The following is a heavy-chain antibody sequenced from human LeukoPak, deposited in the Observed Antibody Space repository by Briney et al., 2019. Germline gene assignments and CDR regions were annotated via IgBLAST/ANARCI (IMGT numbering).Heavy chain of an antibody. Sequence: GGSLRLSCAASGFTFSRYSMNWVRQAPGKGLEWVSYISSSSSTDYYADSLKGRFTISRDNAKHSLYLQMNSLRDEDTAVYYCARAQTYYGSGSYLYWGQGTLVTVSS. D-gene: IGHD3-10*01. J-gene: IGHJ4*02. V-gene: IGHV3-48*02. CDR1: GFTFSRYS. CDR2: ISSSSSTD. CDR3: ARAQTYYGSGSYLY.